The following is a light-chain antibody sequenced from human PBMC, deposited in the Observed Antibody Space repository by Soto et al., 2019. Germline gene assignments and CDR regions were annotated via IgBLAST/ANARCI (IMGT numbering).Light chain of an antibody. CDR2: GAS. CDR1: QSVSSSY. CDR3: RQYGSAPRT. V-gene: IGKV3-20*01. Sequence: EIVLTQSPGTLSLSPGERATLSCRASQSVSSSYLAWYQQKPGQAPRLLIYGASSRATGIPDRFSGRGSGTGFTLTISRLEPEDCAVYYCRQYGSAPRTFGQGAKVEI. J-gene: IGKJ1*01.